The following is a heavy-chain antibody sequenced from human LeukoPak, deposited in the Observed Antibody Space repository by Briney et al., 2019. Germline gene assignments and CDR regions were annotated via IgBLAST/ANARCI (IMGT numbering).Heavy chain of an antibody. CDR3: ASDLVRGTVTYAGFDP. CDR2: IYDCGST. Sequence: SEPLSLTCTVSGDSISSGGSYWSWVRQHPGKGLEWIVYIYDCGSTYYDPSLKSRVPLSIDTSKNLLSMRRSAVTAAVTAVYYGASDLVRGTVTYAGFDPWGQEAQVSVSS. V-gene: IGHV4-31*03. CDR1: GDSISSGGSY. D-gene: IGHD2-2*01. J-gene: IGHJ5*01.